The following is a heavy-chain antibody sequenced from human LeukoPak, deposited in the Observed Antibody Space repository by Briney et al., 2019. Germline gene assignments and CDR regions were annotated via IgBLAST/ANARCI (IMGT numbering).Heavy chain of an antibody. V-gene: IGHV1-18*01. CDR3: ARDRGPRRYCSSTSCYTSAVNRCWFDP. CDR2: ISAYNGNT. D-gene: IGHD2-2*02. CDR1: GYTFTSYG. Sequence: ASVKVSCKASGYTFTSYGISWVRQAPGQGLEWMGWISAYNGNTNYAQKLQGRVTTTTDTSTSTAYMELSRLRSDDTAVYYCARDRGPRRYCSSTSCYTSAVNRCWFDPWGQGTLVTVSS. J-gene: IGHJ5*02.